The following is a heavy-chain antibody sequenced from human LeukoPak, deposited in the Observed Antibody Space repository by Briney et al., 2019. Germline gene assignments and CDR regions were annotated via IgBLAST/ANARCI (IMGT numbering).Heavy chain of an antibody. Sequence: PSETLSLTCTVSGYSISSGYYWGWIRQPPGKGLEWIGSIYHSGSTYYNPSLKSRVTISVDTSKNHFSLKLTSVTAADTAVYYCARDQGYSGYDGIFDYWGQGTLVTVSS. D-gene: IGHD5-12*01. V-gene: IGHV4-38-2*02. J-gene: IGHJ4*02. CDR1: GYSISSGYY. CDR3: ARDQGYSGYDGIFDY. CDR2: IYHSGST.